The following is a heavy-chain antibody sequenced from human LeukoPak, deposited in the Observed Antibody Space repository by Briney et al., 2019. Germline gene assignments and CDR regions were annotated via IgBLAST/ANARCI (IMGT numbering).Heavy chain of an antibody. D-gene: IGHD3-3*01. CDR3: ARAQYYDFWSGYYSSY. J-gene: IGHJ4*02. V-gene: IGHV3-7*01. CDR1: GFTFSSYW. CDR2: IKQDGSEK. Sequence: GGSLRLSCAASGFTFSSYWMSWVRQAPGKGLEWVANIKQDGSEKYYVDSVKGRFTISRDNAKNSVYLQMNSLRAEDTAVYYCARAQYYDFWSGYYSSYWGQGTLVTVSS.